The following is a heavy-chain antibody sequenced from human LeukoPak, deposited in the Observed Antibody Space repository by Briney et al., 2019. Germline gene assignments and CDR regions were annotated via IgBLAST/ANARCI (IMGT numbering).Heavy chain of an antibody. CDR3: ARPAGYYSYFDY. CDR1: GFTFSSYA. J-gene: IGHJ4*02. CDR2: ISYDRSNK. D-gene: IGHD3-22*01. Sequence: GRSLRLSCAASGFTFSSYAMHWVRQAPGKGLEWVAVISYDRSNKYYADSVKGRLNTLYLQMNSLRAEDTAVYYCARPAGYYSYFDYWGQGTLVTVSS. V-gene: IGHV3-30-3*01.